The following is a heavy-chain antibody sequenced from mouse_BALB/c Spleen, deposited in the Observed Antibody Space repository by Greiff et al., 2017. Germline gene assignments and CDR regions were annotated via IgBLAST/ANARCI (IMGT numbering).Heavy chain of an antibody. Sequence: DVQLQESGPGLVKPAPSLSLTCTVTGYSITSYYAWYWIRQFAGNLLWWMGYISYSGSTSYNPSLKSRISITRDTSTNQFYLQLNSVTTEDTATYYCAGSITASFDYWGQGTTLTVS. J-gene: IGHJ2*01. D-gene: IGHD1-2*01. CDR2: ISYSGST. V-gene: IGHV3-2*02. CDR3: AGSITASFDY. CDR1: GYSITSYYA.